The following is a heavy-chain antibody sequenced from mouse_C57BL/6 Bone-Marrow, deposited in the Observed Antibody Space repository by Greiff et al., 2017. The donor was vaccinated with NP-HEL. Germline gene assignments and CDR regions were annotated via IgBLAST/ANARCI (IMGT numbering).Heavy chain of an antibody. D-gene: IGHD3-1*01. CDR2: IRNKANGYTT. CDR3: ARYGGYSPYYFDY. J-gene: IGHJ2*01. V-gene: IGHV7-3*01. CDR1: GFTFTDYY. Sequence: EVKLVESGGGLVQPGGSLSLSCAASGFTFTDYYMSWVRQPPGKALEWLGFIRNKANGYTTEYSASVKGRFTISRDNSQSILYLQMNALRAEDSATYYCARYGGYSPYYFDYWGQGTTLTVSS.